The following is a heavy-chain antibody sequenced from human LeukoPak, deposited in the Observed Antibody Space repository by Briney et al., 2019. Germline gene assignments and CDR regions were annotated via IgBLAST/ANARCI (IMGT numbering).Heavy chain of an antibody. CDR1: GGSISSGDYY. CDR2: IYYSGST. V-gene: IGHV4-30-4*08. Sequence: SETLSLTCTVSGGSISSGDYYWSWIRQPPGRGLEWIGYIYYSGSTYYNPSLKSRVTISVDTSKNQFSLKLSSVTAADTAVHYCAGDSGTGDFDYWGQGTLVTVSS. J-gene: IGHJ4*02. D-gene: IGHD3-10*01. CDR3: AGDSGTGDFDY.